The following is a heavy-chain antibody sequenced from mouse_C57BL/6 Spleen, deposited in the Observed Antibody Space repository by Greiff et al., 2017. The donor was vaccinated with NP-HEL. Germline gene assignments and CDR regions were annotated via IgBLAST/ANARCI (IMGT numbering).Heavy chain of an antibody. CDR3: ARSTVVATDY. J-gene: IGHJ2*01. Sequence: QVQLHHPFAELVKPGEEGKGAGESSGYTFTSYWMHWVKQRPGQGLEWIGMIHPNSGSTNYNEKFKSKATLTVDKSSSTAYMQLSSLTSEDSAVYYCARSTVVATDYWGQGTTLTVSS. CDR2: IHPNSGST. V-gene: IGHV1-64*01. D-gene: IGHD1-1*01. CDR1: GYTFTSYW.